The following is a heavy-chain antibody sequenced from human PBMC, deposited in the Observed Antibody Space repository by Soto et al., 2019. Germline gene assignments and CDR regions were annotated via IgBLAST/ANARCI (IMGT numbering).Heavy chain of an antibody. D-gene: IGHD4-17*01. CDR2: IYYSGST. V-gene: IGHV4-39*01. CDR1: GGSISSSGYY. Sequence: ETLSLTCTVSGGSISSSGYYWGWIRQPPGKGLEWIGNIYYSGSTNYNPSLKSRVTISVDTSKNQFSLKVSSVTAADTAVYYCSRRCYGDPGNIFAYWGRGSLVTGSA. J-gene: IGHJ4*02. CDR3: SRRCYGDPGNIFAY.